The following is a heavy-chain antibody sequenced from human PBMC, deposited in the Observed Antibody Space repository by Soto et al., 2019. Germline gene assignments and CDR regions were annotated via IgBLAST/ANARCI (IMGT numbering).Heavy chain of an antibody. V-gene: IGHV3-33*01. CDR3: ARDFLYLYDSSGYFHDAFDI. CDR1: GFTFSSYG. CDR2: IWYDGSNK. Sequence: QVQLVESGGGVVQPGRSLRLSCAASGFTFSSYGMHWVRQAPGKGLEWVAGIWYDGSNKYYADSVKGRFTISRENSKNTLYLQMNSLGAEDTAVYYCARDFLYLYDSSGYFHDAFDIWGQGTMVTVSS. J-gene: IGHJ3*02. D-gene: IGHD3-22*01.